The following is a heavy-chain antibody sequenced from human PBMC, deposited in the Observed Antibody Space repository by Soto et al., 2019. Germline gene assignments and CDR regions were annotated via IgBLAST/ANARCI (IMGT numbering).Heavy chain of an antibody. CDR3: ARDSSSCYDRRWFDP. Sequence: GSVQVCGKASAYTSTSHGISWERKATGQGLEWMGRISAYNGNTNYAQKLQGRVTMTTDTSTSTAYMDLRSLRSDDTAVYYCARDSSSCYDRRWFDPWGQGTLVTVSS. V-gene: IGHV1-18*01. D-gene: IGHD6-13*01. J-gene: IGHJ5*02. CDR1: AYTSTSHG. CDR2: ISAYNGNT.